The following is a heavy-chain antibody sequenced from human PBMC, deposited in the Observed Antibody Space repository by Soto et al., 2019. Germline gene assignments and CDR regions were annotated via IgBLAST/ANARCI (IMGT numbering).Heavy chain of an antibody. V-gene: IGHV4-4*07. CDR1: DDSISRYY. Sequence: XAILSLTFSVSDDSISRYYWSWIGQPAGKGLEWIGRVYASGSTNYNPSLKSRVTMSVDTSKNQVSLQVNSVTAADTAVYYCARDRVTVKPGYYYYYYGMTVWGQGTTVTVSS. D-gene: IGHD2-15*01. CDR2: VYASGST. J-gene: IGHJ6*02. CDR3: ARDRVTVKPGYYYYYYGMTV.